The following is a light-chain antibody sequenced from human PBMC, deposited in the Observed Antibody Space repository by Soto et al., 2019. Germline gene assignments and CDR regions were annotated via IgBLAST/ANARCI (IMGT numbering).Light chain of an antibody. CDR1: SSNIGAGYD. CDR2: DNS. CDR3: QSYDSSLSAPYV. J-gene: IGLJ1*01. V-gene: IGLV1-40*01. Sequence: QSVLTQPPSVSGAPGQRVTLSCTGSSSNIGAGYDVHWYQHLPGTAPKLLIYDNSNRPSGVPDRFSGSKSGTSASLAITGLQAEDEADYYCQSYDSSLSAPYVFGTGTKVTVL.